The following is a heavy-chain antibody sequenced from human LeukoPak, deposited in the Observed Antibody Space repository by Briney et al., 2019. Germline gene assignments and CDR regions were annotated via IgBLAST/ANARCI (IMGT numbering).Heavy chain of an antibody. CDR2: TYYRSRWYN. D-gene: IGHD6-19*01. J-gene: IGHJ4*02. CDR1: RDSVSSNSAA. Sequence: SRTLSLTCAISRDSVSSNSAASNSIRQSPSRGLEWLGRTYYRSRWYNEYALSVKSRITINPDTSKNQFSLQLNSVTPEDTAVYYCARVTEKQYLPFDSWGQGTLVTVSS. CDR3: ARVTEKQYLPFDS. V-gene: IGHV6-1*01.